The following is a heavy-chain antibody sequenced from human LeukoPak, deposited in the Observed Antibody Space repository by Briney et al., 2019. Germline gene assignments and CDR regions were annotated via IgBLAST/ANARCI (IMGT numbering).Heavy chain of an antibody. CDR3: ARGRVSSSTWHSTYYYYFYMDV. J-gene: IGHJ6*03. V-gene: IGHV3-23*01. CDR2: ISGSGIST. CDR1: GFTVSSDS. D-gene: IGHD4-11*01. Sequence: PGGSLRLSCTVSGFTVSSDSMSWVRQAPGKGLEWVSGISGSGISTYYADSVKGRFTISRDNSKNTLYLQMNSLRVEDTAVYYCARGRVSSSTWHSTYYYYFYMDVWGKGTTVTVSS.